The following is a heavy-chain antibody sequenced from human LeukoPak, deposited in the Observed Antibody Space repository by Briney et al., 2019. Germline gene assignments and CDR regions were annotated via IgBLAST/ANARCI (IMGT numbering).Heavy chain of an antibody. V-gene: IGHV4-39*01. Sequence: SETLSLTCSVSGASISRSTYYWGWIRQPPGKGLEWIGSIYYSGSTYYNPSLKSRVTISVDTSKNQFSLKLSSVTAADTAVYYCARPRYFDWVVDYWGQGTLVTVSS. J-gene: IGHJ4*02. D-gene: IGHD3-9*01. CDR2: IYYSGST. CDR3: ARPRYFDWVVDY. CDR1: GASISRSTYY.